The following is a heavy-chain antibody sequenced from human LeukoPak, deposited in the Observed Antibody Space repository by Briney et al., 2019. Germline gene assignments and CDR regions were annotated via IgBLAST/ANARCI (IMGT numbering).Heavy chain of an antibody. V-gene: IGHV3-33*01. CDR1: GFTFSSYG. D-gene: IGHD2-2*01. Sequence: PGGSLRLSCAASGFTFSSYGMHWVRQAPGKGLEWVAVIWYDGSNKYYADSVKGRFTISRDNSKNTLYLHMNSLRAEDTAVYYCARAVVPAATWFDPWGQGTLVTVSS. J-gene: IGHJ5*02. CDR3: ARAVVPAATWFDP. CDR2: IWYDGSNK.